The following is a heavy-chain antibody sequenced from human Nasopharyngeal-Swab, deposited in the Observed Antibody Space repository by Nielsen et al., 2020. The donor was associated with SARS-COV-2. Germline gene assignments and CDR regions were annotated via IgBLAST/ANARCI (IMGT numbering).Heavy chain of an antibody. CDR1: GFTFSSYW. J-gene: IGHJ4*02. D-gene: IGHD3-16*01. CDR2: MNPDGSET. CDR3: ATTPYDYVLLKRAPDY. V-gene: IGHV3-7*03. Sequence: GGSLRLSCAASGFTFSSYWMTWVRQAPGKGLEWVANMNPDGSETYYVDSVKGRFLIPRDNAKHSLYLRMNSLRAEDTAVYYCATTPYDYVLLKRAPDYWGQGMVVTVSS.